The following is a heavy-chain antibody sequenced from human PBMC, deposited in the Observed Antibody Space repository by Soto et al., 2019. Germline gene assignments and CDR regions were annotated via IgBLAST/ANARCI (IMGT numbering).Heavy chain of an antibody. J-gene: IGHJ4*02. Sequence: QVQLVQSGAEVKKPGASVKVSCKASGYTFTRYGISWVRQAPGQGLEWMGWISAYSGKTNYTQKLQGRVTMTTDTSTSTAYMEVRSLRSDDAAVYYCYSSGIAVAGTPYSFDYWGQGTLVTVSS. CDR3: YSSGIAVAGTPYSFDY. CDR2: ISAYSGKT. D-gene: IGHD6-19*01. CDR1: GYTFTRYG. V-gene: IGHV1-18*01.